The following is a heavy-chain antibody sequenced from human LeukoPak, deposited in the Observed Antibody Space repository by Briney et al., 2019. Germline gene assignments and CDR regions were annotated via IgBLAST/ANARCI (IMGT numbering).Heavy chain of an antibody. CDR1: GYTFTDYY. D-gene: IGHD6-19*01. CDR3: ARVNAAVAGSPLDY. V-gene: IGHV1-2*02. Sequence: ASVKVSCKASGYTFTDYYIHWVRQAPGQGLEWMGWINPNSGGTNYAQKFQGRVTMTRDTSISTAYMELRSLRSDDTAVYYCARVNAAVAGSPLDYWGQGTLVTVSS. CDR2: INPNSGGT. J-gene: IGHJ4*02.